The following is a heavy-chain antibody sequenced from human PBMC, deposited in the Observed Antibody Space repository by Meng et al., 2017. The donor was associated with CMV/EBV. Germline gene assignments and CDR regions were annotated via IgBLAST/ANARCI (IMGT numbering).Heavy chain of an antibody. CDR1: GFTFSSYA. J-gene: IGHJ2*01. Sequence: GESLKISCAASGFTFSSYAMHWVRQAPGKGLEWVAVISYDGSNKYYADSVKGRFTISRDNSKNTLYLQMNSLGAEDTAVYYCARDTSWGNWYFDLWGRGTLVT. D-gene: IGHD3-16*01. V-gene: IGHV3-30*04. CDR2: ISYDGSNK. CDR3: ARDTSWGNWYFDL.